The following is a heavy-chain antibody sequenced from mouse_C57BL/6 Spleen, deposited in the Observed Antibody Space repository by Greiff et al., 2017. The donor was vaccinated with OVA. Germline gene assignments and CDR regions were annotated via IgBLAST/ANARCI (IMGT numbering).Heavy chain of an antibody. CDR2: IYPGDGDT. V-gene: IGHV1-80*01. D-gene: IGHD1-1*01. CDR3: ASITTVVAFDY. CDR1: GYAFSSYW. J-gene: IGHJ2*01. Sequence: QVQLQQSGAELVKPGASVKISCKASGYAFSSYWMNWVKQRPGKGLEWIGQIYPGDGDTNYNGKFKGKATLTADKSSSTAYMQLSSLTSEDSAVDFCASITTVVAFDYWGQGTTLTVSS.